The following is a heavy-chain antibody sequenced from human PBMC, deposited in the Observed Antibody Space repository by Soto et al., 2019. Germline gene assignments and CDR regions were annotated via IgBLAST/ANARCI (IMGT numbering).Heavy chain of an antibody. J-gene: IGHJ6*02. V-gene: IGHV4-4*02. D-gene: IGHD3-10*01. CDR3: ARDLRGGSYGMDV. Sequence: SETLSLTCVVSGGSISSTNWWTWVRQTPGKGLEWIGEVYHTGSTKYNPSLKNRVTISLDKSNNQFSLNLKSVTAADTAVYYCARDLRGGSYGMDVWGQGTTVTVSS. CDR1: GGSISSTNW. CDR2: VYHTGST.